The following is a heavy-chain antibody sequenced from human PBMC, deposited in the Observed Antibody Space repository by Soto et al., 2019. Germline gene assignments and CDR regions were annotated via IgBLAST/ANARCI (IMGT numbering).Heavy chain of an antibody. CDR1: GYSFTSYW. Sequence: GESLKISCKGSGYSFTSYWIGWVRQMPGKGLEWMGIIYPGDSDTSYSPSFQGQVTISADKSISTAYLQWSSLKASDTAMYYCARHVYDYVWGSYRYRNWFDPWGQGTLVTV. V-gene: IGHV5-51*01. D-gene: IGHD3-16*02. CDR3: ARHVYDYVWGSYRYRNWFDP. CDR2: IYPGDSDT. J-gene: IGHJ5*02.